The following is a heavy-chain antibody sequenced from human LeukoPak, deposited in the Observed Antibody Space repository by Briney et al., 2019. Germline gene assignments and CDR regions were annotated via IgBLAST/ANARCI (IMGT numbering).Heavy chain of an antibody. D-gene: IGHD5-18*01. CDR1: GFTFSSYW. CDR2: IKQDGSEK. CDR3: ASSWIQLWTFDP. Sequence: PGGSLRLSCAASGFTFSSYWMSWVRQAPGKGLEWVANIKQDGSEKYYVDSVKGRFTISRDNAKNSLYLRMNSLRAEDTAVYYCASSWIQLWTFDPWGQGTLVTVSS. V-gene: IGHV3-7*01. J-gene: IGHJ5*02.